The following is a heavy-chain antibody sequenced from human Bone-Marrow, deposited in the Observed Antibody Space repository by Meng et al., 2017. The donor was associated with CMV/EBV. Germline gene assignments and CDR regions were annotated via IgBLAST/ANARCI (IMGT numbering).Heavy chain of an antibody. CDR3: AREGYCSSTSCYKYYYYYGMDV. D-gene: IGHD2-2*02. CDR1: GFTFSSYG. Sequence: GESLKISCAASGFTFSSYGMHWVRQAPGKGLEWVSSISSSSSYIYYADSVKGRFTISRDNAKNSLYLQMNSLRAEDTAVYYCAREGYCSSTSCYKYYYYYGMDVWGQGTTVTVSS. CDR2: ISSSSSYI. V-gene: IGHV3-21*01. J-gene: IGHJ6*02.